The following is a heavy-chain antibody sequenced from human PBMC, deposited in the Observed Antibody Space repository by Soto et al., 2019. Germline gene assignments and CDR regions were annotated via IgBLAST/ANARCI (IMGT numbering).Heavy chain of an antibody. D-gene: IGHD2-15*01. CDR1: GYSISSGYY. J-gene: IGHJ2*01. V-gene: IGHV4-38-2*02. CDR2: IYHSGST. CDR3: AREGVVVAASHYWYFDL. Sequence: SQTLSLTCTVSGYSISSGYYWGWIRQPPGKGLEWIGSIYHSGSTYYNPSLKSRVTISVDTSKNQFSLKLSSVTAADTAVYYCAREGVVVAASHYWYFDLWGRGTLVTVSS.